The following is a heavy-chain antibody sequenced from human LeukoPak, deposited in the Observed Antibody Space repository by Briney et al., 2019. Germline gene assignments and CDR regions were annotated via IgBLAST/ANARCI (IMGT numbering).Heavy chain of an antibody. CDR1: GGSISTYY. D-gene: IGHD4-23*01. CDR2: IYHSGST. V-gene: IGHV4-59*01. CDR3: ARGFGGRSAAFDY. Sequence: SETLSLTCTVSGGSISTYYWNWIRQPPGKGLEWIGYIYHSGSTNYNPSLQSRVTISVDTSKNQFSLNLNSVTAADTAVYYCARGFGGRSAAFDYWGQGTLVTVSS. J-gene: IGHJ4*02.